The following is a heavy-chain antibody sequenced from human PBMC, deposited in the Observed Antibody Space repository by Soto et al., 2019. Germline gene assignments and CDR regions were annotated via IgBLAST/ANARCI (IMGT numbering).Heavy chain of an antibody. CDR1: GGSISSSNW. V-gene: IGHV4-4*02. D-gene: IGHD4-17*01. J-gene: IGHJ6*02. CDR2: IYHSGST. Sequence: QVQLQESGPGLVKPSGTLSLTCAVSGGSISSSNWWSWVRQPPGKGLEWIGEIYHSGSTHYNPSLKSRGTRSGDKAKNQFSLKLSSVTAADTAGYYCARDDGPGNYYGMDVWGQGTTVTVCS. CDR3: ARDDGPGNYYGMDV.